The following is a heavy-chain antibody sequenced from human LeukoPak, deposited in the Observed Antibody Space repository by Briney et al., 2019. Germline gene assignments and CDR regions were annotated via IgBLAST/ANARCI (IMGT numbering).Heavy chain of an antibody. CDR3: ARDKDYSYGYFDY. J-gene: IGHJ4*02. D-gene: IGHD5-18*01. CDR2: ISSSSSYI. V-gene: IGHV3-21*01. CDR1: GFTFSSHS. Sequence: SGGSLRLSCAASGFTFSSHSMNWVRQAPGKGLEWVSSISSSSSYIYYADSVKGRFTISRDNAKNSLYLQMNSLRAEDTAVYYCARDKDYSYGYFDYWGQGTLVTVSS.